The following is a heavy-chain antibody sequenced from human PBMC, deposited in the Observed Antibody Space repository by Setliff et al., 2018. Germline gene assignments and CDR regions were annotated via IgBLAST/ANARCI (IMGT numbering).Heavy chain of an antibody. D-gene: IGHD1-26*01. Sequence: PSETLSLTCTVPGGSISDNGYFWGWVRQPPGKGLEWIGSIYFGGNTYFNPSFKSRVTMSIDTSNSQFSLKLSSVTAADTAIYYCARDASASDGRNAFDIWGQGTMVT. J-gene: IGHJ3*02. V-gene: IGHV4-39*07. CDR2: IYFGGNT. CDR1: GGSISDNGYF. CDR3: ARDASASDGRNAFDI.